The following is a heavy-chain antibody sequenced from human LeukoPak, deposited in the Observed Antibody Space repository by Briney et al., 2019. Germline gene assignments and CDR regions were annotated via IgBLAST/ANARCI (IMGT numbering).Heavy chain of an antibody. V-gene: IGHV3-30-3*01. Sequence: PGRSLRLSCAASGFTFSSYAIHWVRQAPGKGLEWVAVISYDGSNKYYADSVKGRFTISRDNSKNTLYLQMNSLRAEDTAVYYYARGDIVVVPAAPFDYWGQGTLVTVSS. J-gene: IGHJ4*02. CDR2: ISYDGSNK. CDR1: GFTFSSYA. D-gene: IGHD2-2*01. CDR3: ARGDIVVVPAAPFDY.